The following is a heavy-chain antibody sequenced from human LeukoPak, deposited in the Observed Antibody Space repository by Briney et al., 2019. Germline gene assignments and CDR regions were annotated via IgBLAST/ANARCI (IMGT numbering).Heavy chain of an antibody. CDR1: GFTFSSYA. CDR2: ISGGGGDT. CDR3: ARVRTIIAVAGTDY. D-gene: IGHD6-19*01. Sequence: QPGGSLRLSCAASGFTFSSYAMRWVLQAPGKGLEWISTISGGGGDTYYADSVKGRFTASRDNSKGTLYLQMNSLRAEDTAIYYCARVRTIIAVAGTDYWGLGTRVTVSS. V-gene: IGHV3-23*01. J-gene: IGHJ4*02.